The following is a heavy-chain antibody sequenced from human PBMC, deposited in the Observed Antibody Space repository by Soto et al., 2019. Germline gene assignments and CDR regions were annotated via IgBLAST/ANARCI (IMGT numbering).Heavy chain of an antibody. Sequence: EVQLVESGGGVVRPGGSLRLSCVVSGFTFDDYGMTWVRQKPGTGLEWICGTNWNGAITYYADSVKGQFTLSRDNPNSSLDLHMINLRGEDTAFYYPARDVGVRGLDYWGQGTLVTVSS. CDR2: TNWNGAIT. V-gene: IGHV3-20*04. CDR3: ARDVGVRGLDY. CDR1: GFTFDDYG. J-gene: IGHJ4*02.